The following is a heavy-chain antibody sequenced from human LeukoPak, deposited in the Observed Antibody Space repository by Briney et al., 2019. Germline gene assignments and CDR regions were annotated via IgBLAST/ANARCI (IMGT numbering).Heavy chain of an antibody. Sequence: GGSLRLSCAASGFTFRNYGMHWVRQVPGKGLEWLGVVTYDGSKAFYADSVKGRLTISRDNSKNTLYLQMNTLRVEDRAVYFCAKDQRTMTRRMDVWGQGTAVIVSS. CDR2: VTYDGSKA. D-gene: IGHD2-2*01. CDR1: GFTFRNYG. J-gene: IGHJ6*02. V-gene: IGHV3-30*18. CDR3: AKDQRTMTRRMDV.